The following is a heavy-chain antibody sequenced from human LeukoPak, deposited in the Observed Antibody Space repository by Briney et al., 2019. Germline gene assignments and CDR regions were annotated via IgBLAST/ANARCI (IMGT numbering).Heavy chain of an antibody. CDR2: SGGGVST. Sequence: PGGSLRLSCAASGFTFSSFPMSWVRQAPGKGLEWASVSGGGVSTYYADSVKGRFTISRDNSKNTLYLQMNSLRAEDTAVYYCARDGGIAAVTPPGYWGQGTLVTVSS. J-gene: IGHJ4*02. D-gene: IGHD6-13*01. CDR1: GFTFSSFP. V-gene: IGHV3-23*01. CDR3: ARDGGIAAVTPPGY.